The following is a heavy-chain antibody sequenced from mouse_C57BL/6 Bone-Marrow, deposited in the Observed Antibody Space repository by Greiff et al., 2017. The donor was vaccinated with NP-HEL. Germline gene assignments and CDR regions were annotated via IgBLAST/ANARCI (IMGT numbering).Heavy chain of an antibody. J-gene: IGHJ2*01. V-gene: IGHV14-4*01. Sequence: EVKLQESGAELVRPGASVKLSCTASGFNIKDDYMHWVKQRPEQGLEWIGWIDPENGDTEYASKFQGKATITADTSSNTAYLQLSSLTSEDTAVYYCTYVLATVVEGYFGCWGQGTTLTVSS. CDR2: IDPENGDT. CDR1: GFNIKDDY. CDR3: TYVLATVVEGYFGC. D-gene: IGHD1-1*01.